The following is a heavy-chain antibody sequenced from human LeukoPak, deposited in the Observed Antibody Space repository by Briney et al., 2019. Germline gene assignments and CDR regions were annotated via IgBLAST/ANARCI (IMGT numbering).Heavy chain of an antibody. Sequence: GRSLRLSCAASGFTFTTFAIHWVRQAPGKVLEWMALISYDGSYKFYADSVKGRFTISRDNSKNTLFLQMNSLRAEDTAVYYCAKMEGHPLPKYHMDVWGQGTTVTVSS. D-gene: IGHD2-2*01. CDR1: GFTFTTFA. J-gene: IGHJ6*01. CDR3: AKMEGHPLPKYHMDV. V-gene: IGHV3-30*04. CDR2: ISYDGSYK.